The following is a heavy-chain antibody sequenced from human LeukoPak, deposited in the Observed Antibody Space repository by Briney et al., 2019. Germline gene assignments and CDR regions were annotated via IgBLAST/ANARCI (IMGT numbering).Heavy chain of an antibody. V-gene: IGHV3-15*01. J-gene: IGHJ4*02. D-gene: IGHD2/OR15-2a*01. CDR3: VPHTVIVTVAY. CDR1: GFIFSKAW. Sequence: GGSLRLSCAASGFIFSKAWMSWVRQAPGKGLEWVGRIKSKTDGGTTDYAAPVKGRFTISRDDSKNTLYLQMNSLRAEDTAVYYCVPHTVIVTVAYWGQGTLVTVSS. CDR2: IKSKTDGGTT.